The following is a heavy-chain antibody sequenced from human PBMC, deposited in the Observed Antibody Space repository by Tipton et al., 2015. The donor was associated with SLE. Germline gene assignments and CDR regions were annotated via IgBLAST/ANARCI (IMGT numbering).Heavy chain of an antibody. CDR3: ARGDLALDTAILN. Sequence: TLSLTCTVSGGSISSGDYYWTWIRQPPGKGLEWIGYIYYIGRTFYNSSLKSRVTISIDTSKTQFSLNLSSVTAADTAVYFCARGDLALDTAILNWGRGTLVTVSS. CDR2: IYYIGRT. J-gene: IGHJ4*02. D-gene: IGHD5-18*01. V-gene: IGHV4-30-4*08. CDR1: GGSISSGDYY.